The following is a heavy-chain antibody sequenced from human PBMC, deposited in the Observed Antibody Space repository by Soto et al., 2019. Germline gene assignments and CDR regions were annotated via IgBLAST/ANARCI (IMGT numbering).Heavy chain of an antibody. Sequence: EVQLVESGGGLVQPGGSLRLSCAASGFTVSSNYMSWVRQAPGKGLEWVSVICSGGSTYYADSVKGRFTISRDNSKNTLYLQMNSLRAEDTAVYYCARDRSYDLYYFDYWGQGTLVTVSS. CDR3: ARDRSYDLYYFDY. CDR2: ICSGGST. V-gene: IGHV3-66*01. J-gene: IGHJ4*02. CDR1: GFTVSSNY. D-gene: IGHD1-26*01.